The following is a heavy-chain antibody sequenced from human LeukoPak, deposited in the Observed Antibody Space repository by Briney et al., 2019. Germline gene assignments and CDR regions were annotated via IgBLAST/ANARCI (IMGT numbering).Heavy chain of an antibody. D-gene: IGHD1-26*01. CDR3: GKNRYSGSLSPFDI. V-gene: IGHV3-23*01. CDR2: ISGGGGNT. Sequence: GGSLRLSCAASKFAFSSYAMSWVRQAPGKGLEWVSAISGGGGNTYYADSVKGRFTISRDNSKNTLYLQMNSLRAEDTAVYYCGKNRYSGSLSPFDIWGQGTVVTVSS. CDR1: KFAFSSYA. J-gene: IGHJ3*02.